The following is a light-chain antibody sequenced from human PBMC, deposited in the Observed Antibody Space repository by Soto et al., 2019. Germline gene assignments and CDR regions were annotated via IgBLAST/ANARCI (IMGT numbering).Light chain of an antibody. CDR2: AAS. J-gene: IGKJ3*01. V-gene: IGKV3-15*01. CDR3: QYYNHWTPFFT. Sequence: EVVLTQSPATLSVSPGDRATLSCRASQSVGSNLAWYQQRPGQAPRLLIYAASTRATSVPARFSGSGSGTEFTLTIISLQSEHFAISFCQYYNHWTPFFTFGPGTKVDFK. CDR1: QSVGSN.